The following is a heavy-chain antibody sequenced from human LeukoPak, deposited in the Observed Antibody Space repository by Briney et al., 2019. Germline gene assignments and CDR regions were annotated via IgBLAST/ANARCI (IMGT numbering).Heavy chain of an antibody. J-gene: IGHJ4*02. D-gene: IGHD6-19*01. CDR3: AVYSSGWYGENYYFDY. V-gene: IGHV1-69*05. CDR1: GGTFSSYA. CDR2: IIPIFGTA. Sequence: ASVKVSCKASGGTFSSYAISWVRQAPGQGLEWMGRIIPIFGTANYAQKFRGRVTITTDESTSTAYMELSSLRSEDTAVYYCAVYSSGWYGENYYFDYWGQGTLVTVSS.